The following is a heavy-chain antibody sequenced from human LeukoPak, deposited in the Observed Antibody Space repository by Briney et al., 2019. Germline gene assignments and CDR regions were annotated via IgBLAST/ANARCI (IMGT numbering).Heavy chain of an antibody. CDR3: ARLYGSGSYSYFDY. V-gene: IGHV4-59*12. D-gene: IGHD3-10*01. J-gene: IGHJ4*02. CDR1: DGSISGYF. CDR2: IYYSGST. Sequence: PSETLSLTCTVSDGSISGYFWSWIRLPPGKGLEWIGYIYYSGSTNYNPSLKSRVTISVDKSKNQFSLKLSSVTAADTAVYYCARLYGSGSYSYFDYWGQGTLVTVSS.